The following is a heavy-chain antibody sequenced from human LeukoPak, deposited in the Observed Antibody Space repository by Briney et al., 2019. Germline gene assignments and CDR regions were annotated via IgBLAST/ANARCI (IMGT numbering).Heavy chain of an antibody. CDR3: AKDAYYDILVGYFDY. J-gene: IGHJ4*02. D-gene: IGHD3-9*01. CDR1: GFTFSTYS. V-gene: IGHV3-21*04. Sequence: GGSLRLSCAASGFTFSTYSMNWVRQAPGKGLEWVSSISSSSSYIYYADSVKGRFTISRDNAKNSLYLQMNSLRAEDTAVYYCAKDAYYDILVGYFDYWGQGALVTVSS. CDR2: ISSSSSYI.